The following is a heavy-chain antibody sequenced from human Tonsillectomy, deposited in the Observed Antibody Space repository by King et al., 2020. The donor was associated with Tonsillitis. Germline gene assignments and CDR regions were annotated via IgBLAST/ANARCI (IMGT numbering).Heavy chain of an antibody. V-gene: IGHV4-61*01. CDR2: IYYSGST. CDR1: GGSVSSGTYY. Sequence: QLQESGPGLVKPSETLSLTCTVSGGSVSSGTYYWTWIRQPPGKGLEWIGYIYYSGSTNYHPSLKSRVTISVDTSKNQFFLKLSSVTAADTAVYYCARMWEWIPDYWGQGTLVTVSS. D-gene: IGHD1-26*01. CDR3: ARMWEWIPDY. J-gene: IGHJ4*02.